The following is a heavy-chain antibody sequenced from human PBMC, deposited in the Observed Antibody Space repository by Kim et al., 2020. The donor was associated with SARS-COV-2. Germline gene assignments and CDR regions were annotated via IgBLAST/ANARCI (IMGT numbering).Heavy chain of an antibody. V-gene: IGHV3-11*01. J-gene: IGHJ6*02. CDR3: ATGEDCTSSSCYEGDYYYGMDV. CDR1: GFTFSDYY. Sequence: GGSLRLSCTTSGFTFSDYYMSWIRQAPGKGLEWVSYISNSGNTIYYADSVKGRFTTSRDNAKNSLFLQMNSLRAEDTAVYYCATGEDCTSSSCYEGDYYYGMDVWGQGTTVTVS. D-gene: IGHD2-2*01. CDR2: ISNSGNTI.